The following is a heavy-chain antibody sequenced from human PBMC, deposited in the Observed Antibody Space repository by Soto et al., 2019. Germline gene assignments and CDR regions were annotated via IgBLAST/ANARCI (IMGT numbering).Heavy chain of an antibody. CDR2: IITIFGTA. CDR1: GGTFSSYA. V-gene: IGHV1-69*13. D-gene: IGHD1-26*01. Sequence: SVKSSCKAAGGTFSSYAISWVRQATGQGLEWMGGIITIFGTANYAQKFQGRVTITADESTSTAYMELSSLRSEDTAVYYCARTAVGATNNYYYGMDVWGQGTTVTVSS. J-gene: IGHJ6*02. CDR3: ARTAVGATNNYYYGMDV.